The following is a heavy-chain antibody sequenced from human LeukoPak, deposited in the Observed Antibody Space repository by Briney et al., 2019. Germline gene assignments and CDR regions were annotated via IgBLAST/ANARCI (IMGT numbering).Heavy chain of an antibody. Sequence: SGTLSLTCAVSGGSISSSNWWSWVRQPPGKGLEWIGEIYHSGSTNYNPSPKSRVTISVDKSKNQFSLKLSSVTAADTAVYYCARDLHYDFWSGLNWFDPWGQGTLVTVSS. V-gene: IGHV4-4*02. CDR3: ARDLHYDFWSGLNWFDP. J-gene: IGHJ5*02. CDR2: IYHSGST. CDR1: GGSISSSNW. D-gene: IGHD3-3*01.